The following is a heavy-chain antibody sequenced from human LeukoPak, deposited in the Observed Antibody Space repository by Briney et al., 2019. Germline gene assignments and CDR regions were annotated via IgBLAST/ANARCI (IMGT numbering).Heavy chain of an antibody. Sequence: SETLSLTCAVYGGSFSGYYWSWIRQPPGKGLEWIGEANDGGSNNNNPSLKSRVTISLDTSKNQLSLKLRSMTAADTAVYFCARQTYTIYKGDCFFDYWAQETLFTVS. V-gene: IGHV4-34*01. J-gene: IGHJ4*02. CDR1: GGSFSGYY. D-gene: IGHD2-21*01. CDR3: ARQTYTIYKGDCFFDY. CDR2: ANDGGSN.